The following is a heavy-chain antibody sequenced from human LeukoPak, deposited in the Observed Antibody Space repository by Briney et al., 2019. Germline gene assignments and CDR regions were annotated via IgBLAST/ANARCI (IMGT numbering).Heavy chain of an antibody. CDR1: GFTFSSYG. V-gene: IGHV3-30*02. Sequence: PGGSLRLSCAASGFTFSSYGMHWVRQAPGKGLEWVAFIRYDGSNKYYADSVKGRFTISRDNSKNTLYLQMNSLRAEDTAVYYCAKGSVDEDWYFDLWGRGTLVTVSS. D-gene: IGHD6-19*01. J-gene: IGHJ2*01. CDR3: AKGSVDEDWYFDL. CDR2: IRYDGSNK.